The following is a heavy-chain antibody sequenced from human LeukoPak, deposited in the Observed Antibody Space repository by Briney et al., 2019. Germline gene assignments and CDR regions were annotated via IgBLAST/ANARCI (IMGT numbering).Heavy chain of an antibody. Sequence: PGRSLRLSCAASGFTFSSYAMHWVRQAPGKGLEWVAVISYDGSNKYYADSVKGRFTISRDNSKNTLYLQMNSLRAEDTAVYYCAKGPLPRITGTAPFDYWGQGTLVTVSS. CDR2: ISYDGSNK. V-gene: IGHV3-30*04. D-gene: IGHD1-7*01. CDR1: GFTFSSYA. J-gene: IGHJ4*02. CDR3: AKGPLPRITGTAPFDY.